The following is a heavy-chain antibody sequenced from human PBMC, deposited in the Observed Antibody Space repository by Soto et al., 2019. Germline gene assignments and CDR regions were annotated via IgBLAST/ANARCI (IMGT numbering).Heavy chain of an antibody. CDR2: IWYDGSNK. CDR1: GFTFSSYG. CDR3: ARGSRSGFDFDY. Sequence: ESGGGVVQPGRSLRLSCAASGFTFSSYGMHWVRQAPGKGLEWVAVIWYDGSNKYYADSVKGRFTISRDNSKNTLYLQMNSLRAEDTAVYYCARGSRSGFDFDYWCQGTLVTVSS. D-gene: IGHD3-3*01. J-gene: IGHJ4*02. V-gene: IGHV3-33*01.